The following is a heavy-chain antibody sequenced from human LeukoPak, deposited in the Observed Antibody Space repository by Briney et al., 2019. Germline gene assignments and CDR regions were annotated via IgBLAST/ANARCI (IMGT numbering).Heavy chain of an antibody. J-gene: IGHJ5*02. CDR1: GVTFVDYA. D-gene: IGHD3-10*01. CDR2: ISWNSGSI. Sequence: GGSLRLSCAVSGVTFVDYAMHWVRQAPGKGLEWVSGISWNSGSIGYADSVKGRFTIYRDNANNSLYLQMNSLRAEDTAFYYCAKDMYGSGRFDPWGQGTLVTVSS. V-gene: IGHV3-9*01. CDR3: AKDMYGSGRFDP.